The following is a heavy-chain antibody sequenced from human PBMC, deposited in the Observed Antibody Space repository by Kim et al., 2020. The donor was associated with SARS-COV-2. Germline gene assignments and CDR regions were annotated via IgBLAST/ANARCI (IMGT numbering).Heavy chain of an antibody. Sequence: YALNFQGRVTMTRDTSTSTVYMELSSLRSEDTAVYYCARIVFVSSGYYDHWGQGTLVTVSS. V-gene: IGHV1-46*03. J-gene: IGHJ5*02. D-gene: IGHD3-22*01. CDR3: ARIVFVSSGYYDH.